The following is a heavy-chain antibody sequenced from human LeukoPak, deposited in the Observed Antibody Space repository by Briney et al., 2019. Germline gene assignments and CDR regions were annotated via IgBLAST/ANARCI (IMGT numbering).Heavy chain of an antibody. V-gene: IGHV3-23*01. D-gene: IGHD3-22*01. J-gene: IGHJ4*02. CDR1: GFAFSSYA. Sequence: GGSLRLSCAASGFAFSSYAMSWVRQAPGKGLEWVSAISGSGGSTYYADSVKGRFTISRDNSKNTLYLQMNSLRAEDTAVYYCAKDQNYYDSSGSFDYWGQGTLVTVSS. CDR2: ISGSGGST. CDR3: AKDQNYYDSSGSFDY.